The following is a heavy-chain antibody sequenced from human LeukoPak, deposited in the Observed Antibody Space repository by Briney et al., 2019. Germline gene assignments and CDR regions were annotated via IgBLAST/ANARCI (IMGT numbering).Heavy chain of an antibody. Sequence: GGSLRLSCAASGFTFSSYGMHWVRQAPDKGLEWVAVIWYDGSNKYYADSVKGRFTISRDNSKNTLYLQMNSLRAEDTAVYYCARERPKLWPTIYYYGMDVWGQGTTVTVSS. V-gene: IGHV3-33*01. CDR1: GFTFSSYG. CDR2: IWYDGSNK. D-gene: IGHD5-18*01. CDR3: ARERPKLWPTIYYYGMDV. J-gene: IGHJ6*02.